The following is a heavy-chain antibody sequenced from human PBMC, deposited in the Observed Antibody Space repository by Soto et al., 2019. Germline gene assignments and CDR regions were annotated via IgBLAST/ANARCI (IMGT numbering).Heavy chain of an antibody. D-gene: IGHD6-19*01. CDR1: GCTLKAHA. CDR2: ITAKGGTR. CDR3: VRGGQWLEALDS. J-gene: IGHJ4*02. Sequence: SCRSLRLSCAASGCTLKAHAGTWIRPGPGRGLEWVSSITAKGGTRAYGDSVKGRFTISRDNAKNYVDLQLSDLRVEDTALYYCVRGGQWLEALDSWGQGNPVTVSS. V-gene: IGHV3-20*04.